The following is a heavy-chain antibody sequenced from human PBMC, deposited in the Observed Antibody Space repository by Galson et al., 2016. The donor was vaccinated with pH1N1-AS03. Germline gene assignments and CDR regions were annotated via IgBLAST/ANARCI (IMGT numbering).Heavy chain of an antibody. CDR3: ARHRELPPYYYGMDG. CDR1: GYSFPSYW. V-gene: IGHV5-10-1*01. CDR2: IDPRDSYT. D-gene: IGHD3-10*01. J-gene: IGHJ6*02. Sequence: QSGAEVKKPGESLRISCKGSGYSFPSYWVSWVRQMPGKGLEWMGRIDPRDSYTNYSPSFQGHVTVSADKSISTAYLQWSSLKASDTAMYYCARHRELPPYYYGMDGWGQGTTVTVSS.